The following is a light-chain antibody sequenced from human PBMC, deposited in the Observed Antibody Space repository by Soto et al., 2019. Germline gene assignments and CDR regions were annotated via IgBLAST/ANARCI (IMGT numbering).Light chain of an antibody. CDR3: QQYINWPPLT. Sequence: EIVLTQSPATLSVSPGERATLSCRASQSVRSNLAWYQQKPGQAPRLLGFGASTRATNIPARFSGSGSGTEFTLTISSLQSEDFAVYYCQQYINWPPLTFGGGTKVEIK. J-gene: IGKJ4*01. CDR1: QSVRSN. V-gene: IGKV3-15*01. CDR2: GAS.